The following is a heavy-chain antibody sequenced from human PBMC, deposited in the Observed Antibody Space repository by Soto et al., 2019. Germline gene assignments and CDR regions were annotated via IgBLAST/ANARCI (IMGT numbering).Heavy chain of an antibody. V-gene: IGHV4-59*01. CDR1: GGSISSYY. CDR2: IYYSGST. CDR3: ARDSVWGSSLHFNY. J-gene: IGHJ4*02. D-gene: IGHD3-16*01. Sequence: SETLSLTCTVSGGSISSYYWSWIRQPPGKGLEWIGYIYYSGSTNYNPSLKSRVTISVDTSKNQFSLKLSSVTAADTAVYYCARDSVWGSSLHFNYWGQGTLVTVSS.